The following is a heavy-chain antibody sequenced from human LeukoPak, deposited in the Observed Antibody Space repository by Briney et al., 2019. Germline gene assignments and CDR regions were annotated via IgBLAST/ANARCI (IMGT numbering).Heavy chain of an antibody. CDR1: GDSLSGISFY. V-gene: IGHV4-61*01. CDR3: ARGGYYDKEAFDI. CDR2: IQYSGST. Sequence: PSETLSLTCTVSGDSLSGISFYWSWIRQPPGKGLQYIVYIQYSGSTNYNPSLKSQVTISVDTSKNQFSLKLSSVTAADTAVYYCARGGYYDKEAFDIWGQGTMVTVSS. J-gene: IGHJ3*02. D-gene: IGHD3-22*01.